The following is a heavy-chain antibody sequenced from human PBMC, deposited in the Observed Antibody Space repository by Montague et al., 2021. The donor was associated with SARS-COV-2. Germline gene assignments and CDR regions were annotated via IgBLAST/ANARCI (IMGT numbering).Heavy chain of an antibody. D-gene: IGHD2-8*01. CDR1: GRSFSGYY. V-gene: IGHV4-34*01. Sequence: SETLSLTCAVYGRSFSGYYWTWIRQPPGKGLEWIGDINHSGSTNYNPSLKSRVTISVDTSKNQFSLKLSSVTAAYTAVYYCARANGYYFDYWGQGTLVTVSS. CDR3: ARANGYYFDY. CDR2: INHSGST. J-gene: IGHJ4*02.